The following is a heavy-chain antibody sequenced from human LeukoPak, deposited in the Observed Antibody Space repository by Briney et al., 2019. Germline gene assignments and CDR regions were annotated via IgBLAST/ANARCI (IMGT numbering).Heavy chain of an antibody. V-gene: IGHV4-39*07. J-gene: IGHJ4*02. CDR3: TYYDILTGANDY. CDR2: IYYSGST. Sequence: KTSETLSLTCTVSGGSISSSSYYWGWIRQPPGRGLEWIGSIYYSGSTYYNPSLKSRVTISVDTSKNQFSLKLSSVTAADTAVYYCTYYDILTGANDYWGQGTLVTVSS. CDR1: GGSISSSSYY. D-gene: IGHD3-9*01.